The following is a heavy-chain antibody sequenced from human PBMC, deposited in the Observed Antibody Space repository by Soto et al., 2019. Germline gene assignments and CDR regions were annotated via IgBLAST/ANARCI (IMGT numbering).Heavy chain of an antibody. CDR2: IYYSGST. CDR3: ARGITIFGVEYGMDV. J-gene: IGHJ6*02. D-gene: IGHD3-3*01. CDR1: GGSVSSGSYY. V-gene: IGHV4-61*01. Sequence: SETLSLTCTVSGGSVSSGSYYWSWIRQPPGKGLEWIGYIYYSGSTNYNPSLKSRVTISVDTSKNQFSLKLSSVTAADTAVYYCARGITIFGVEYGMDVWGQGTTVT.